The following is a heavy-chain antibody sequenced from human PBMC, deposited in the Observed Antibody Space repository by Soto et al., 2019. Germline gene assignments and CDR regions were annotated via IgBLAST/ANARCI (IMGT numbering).Heavy chain of an antibody. V-gene: IGHV4-4*02. CDR1: GGSISSSNW. D-gene: IGHD2-2*03. CDR2: IYHSGST. J-gene: IGHJ3*02. Sequence: SETLSLTCAVSGGSISSSNWWSWVRQPPGKGLEWIGEIYHSGSTNYNPSLKSRVTISVDKSKNQFSLKLSSVTAADTAVYYCARWITRPAEAFDIWGQGTMVTVSS. CDR3: ARWITRPAEAFDI.